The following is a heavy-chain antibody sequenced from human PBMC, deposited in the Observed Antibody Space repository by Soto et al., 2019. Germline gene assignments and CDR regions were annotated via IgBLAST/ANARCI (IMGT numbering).Heavy chain of an antibody. D-gene: IGHD3-16*01. V-gene: IGHV1-18*01. J-gene: IGHJ6*02. CDR2: ISPYNDYT. Sequence: QVQLVQSAAEVKKPGASVRVSCKASGYTFIRYGIAWVRQAPGQGLEWMGWISPYNDYTIYAQKLQGRVTMTADTSTRTVYMELRGLKSDDTAVSSCASGGYYDNTWGKLSHYGLDVWGQGTSVTVSS. CDR3: ASGGYYDNTWGKLSHYGLDV. CDR1: GYTFIRYG.